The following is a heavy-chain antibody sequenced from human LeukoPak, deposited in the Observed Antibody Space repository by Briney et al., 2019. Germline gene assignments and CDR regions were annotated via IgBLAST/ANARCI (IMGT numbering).Heavy chain of an antibody. J-gene: IGHJ4*02. CDR2: IKGDGSAK. CDR3: ARLVLSRTSFDDF. V-gene: IGHV3-7*01. CDR1: GFTFSSYW. D-gene: IGHD6-6*01. Sequence: GGSLRLSCAASGFTFSSYWMSWVRRALGKGLEWVANIKGDGSAKYYVDSVKGRFTITRDNAKSSLFLQMNSLRAEDTAVYYCARLVLSRTSFDDFWGQGTLVTVSS.